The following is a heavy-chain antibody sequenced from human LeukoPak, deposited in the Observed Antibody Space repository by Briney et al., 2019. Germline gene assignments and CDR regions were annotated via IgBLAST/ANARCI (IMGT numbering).Heavy chain of an antibody. V-gene: IGHV3-48*04. D-gene: IGHD3/OR15-3a*01. J-gene: IGHJ4*02. CDR2: ISSSSSTI. CDR1: GFTFSSYS. CDR3: ARDRPGLGLPLNFDY. Sequence: GGSLRLSCAASGFTFSSYSMNWVRQAPGKGLEWVSYISSSSSTIYYADSVKGRFTISRDNAKNSLFLQMNSLRADDTAVYYCARDRPGLGLPLNFDYWGQGTLVTVSS.